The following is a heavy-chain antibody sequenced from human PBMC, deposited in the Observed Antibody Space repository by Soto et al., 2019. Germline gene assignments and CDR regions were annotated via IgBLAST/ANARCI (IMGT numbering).Heavy chain of an antibody. CDR2: IIPILGIA. Sequence: QVQLVQSGAEVKKPGSSVKVSCKASGGTFSSYTISWVRQAPGQGLEWMGRIIPILGIANYAQKFQGRVTITADKSASTAYMELSSLRSEDTVVYYCAREGGGADPGVWGQGTTVTVSS. V-gene: IGHV1-69*08. CDR3: AREGGGADPGV. J-gene: IGHJ6*02. CDR1: GGTFSSYT. D-gene: IGHD3-16*01.